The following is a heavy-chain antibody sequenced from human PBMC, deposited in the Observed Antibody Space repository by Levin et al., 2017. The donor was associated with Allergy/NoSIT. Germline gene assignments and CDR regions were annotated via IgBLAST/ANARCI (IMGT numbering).Heavy chain of an antibody. CDR2: IYSGGST. CDR1: GFTVSSNY. J-gene: IGHJ4*02. Sequence: GGSLRLSCAASGFTVSSNYMSWVRQAPGKGLEWVSVIYSGGSTYYADSVKGRFTISRDNSKNTLYLQMNSLRAEDTAVYYCARQNYYDSSGYYSYYFDYWGQGTLVTVSS. V-gene: IGHV3-53*01. CDR3: ARQNYYDSSGYYSYYFDY. D-gene: IGHD3-22*01.